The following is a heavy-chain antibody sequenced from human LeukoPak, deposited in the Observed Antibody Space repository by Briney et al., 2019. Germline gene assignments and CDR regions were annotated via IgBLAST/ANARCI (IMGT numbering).Heavy chain of an antibody. CDR2: ISAYNGNT. V-gene: IGHV1-18*01. D-gene: IGHD2-2*01. CDR3: AREDVVVPAAPLDV. CDR1: GYTFTSYG. J-gene: IGHJ6*02. Sequence: ASVNVSFKASGYTFTSYGISWVRQAPGQGLEWMGWISAYNGNTNYAQKLQGRVTMTTDTSTSTAYIELRSLRSDDTAVYYCAREDVVVPAAPLDVWGQGTTVTVSS.